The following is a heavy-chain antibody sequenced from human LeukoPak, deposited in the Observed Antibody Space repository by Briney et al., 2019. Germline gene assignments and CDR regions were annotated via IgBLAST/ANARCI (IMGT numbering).Heavy chain of an antibody. CDR1: GYSISSIYY. J-gene: IGHJ4*02. Sequence: SETLSLTCTVSGYSISSIYYWGWIRQPPGEGLEWIGSISHSGPSAYNPSLKSRVTMSLDTSRSQFSLKLSSVTAADTAVYYCVRSYASSELDHWGQGTLVTVSS. D-gene: IGHD3-16*01. CDR3: VRSYASSELDH. V-gene: IGHV4-38-2*02. CDR2: ISHSGPS.